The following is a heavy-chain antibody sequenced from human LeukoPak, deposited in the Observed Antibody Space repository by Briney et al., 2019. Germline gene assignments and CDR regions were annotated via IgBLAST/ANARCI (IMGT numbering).Heavy chain of an antibody. CDR3: ARDQEYSSSLADY. J-gene: IGHJ4*02. V-gene: IGHV1-2*02. D-gene: IGHD6-6*01. CDR1: GYTFTGYY. CDR2: INPNSGGT. Sequence: GASVMVSCKASGYTFTGYYMHWVRQAPGQGLEWMGWINPNSGGTNYAQKFQGRVTMTRDTSISTAYMELSRLRSDDTAVYYCARDQEYSSSLADYWGQGTLVTVSS.